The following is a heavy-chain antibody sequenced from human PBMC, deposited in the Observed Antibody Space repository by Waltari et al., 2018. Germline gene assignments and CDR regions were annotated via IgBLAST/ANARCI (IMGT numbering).Heavy chain of an antibody. J-gene: IGHJ4*02. CDR3: AREALQLWPSFDY. CDR2: MSGVSSDT. V-gene: IGHV3-21*01. Sequence: EVRLGESGGGLVRPGGSLRLAWSASGFNFTTYTMNWVRQAPGKGLGWLSSMSGVSSDTYYAASVKGRFTVSRDNANNFVYLQMDSLRVEDTAVYYCAREALQLWPSFDYWGQGALVTVSS. CDR1: GFNFTTYT. D-gene: IGHD5-18*01.